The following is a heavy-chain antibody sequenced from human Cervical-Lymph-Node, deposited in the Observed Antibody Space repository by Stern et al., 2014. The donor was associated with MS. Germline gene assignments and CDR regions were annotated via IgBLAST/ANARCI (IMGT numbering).Heavy chain of an antibody. CDR2: IYPNASDT. J-gene: IGHJ4*02. V-gene: IGHV5-51*01. CDR3: ARHVQGFDY. Sequence: EVQLVESGAEVKKPGESLKISCKLSGYSFTIYYIAWVRQMPGKGLKWMWFIYPNASDTTYSPSFQCQFTITADKSITTAYLQWSSLRASDTAMYYCARHVQGFDYWGQGTLVTVSS. CDR1: GYSFTIYY.